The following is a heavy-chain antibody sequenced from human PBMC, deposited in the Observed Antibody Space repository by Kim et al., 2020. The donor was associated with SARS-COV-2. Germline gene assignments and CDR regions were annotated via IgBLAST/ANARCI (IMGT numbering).Heavy chain of an antibody. CDR1: GFSFSNHW. J-gene: IGHJ6*02. CDR3: ARNNAMDV. CDR2: INQHGSEK. Sequence: GGSLRLSCAASGFSFSNHWMTWVRQAPGRGPEWVANINQHGSEKYYVASVGGRFTISRDDAKNSLYLQMNSLRAEDTAPYYCARNNAMDVWGQGTTITVSS. V-gene: IGHV3-7*03.